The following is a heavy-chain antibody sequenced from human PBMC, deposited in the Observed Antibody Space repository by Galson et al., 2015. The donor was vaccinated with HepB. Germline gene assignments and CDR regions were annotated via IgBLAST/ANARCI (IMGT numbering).Heavy chain of an antibody. J-gene: IGHJ4*02. CDR1: GGTFSSYA. CDR2: IIPILGIA. Sequence: SVKVSCKASGGTFSSYAISWVRQAPGQGLEWMGGIIPILGIANYAQKFQGRVTITADKSTSTAYMELSSLRSEDTAVYYCARSRNNDYDSSGYFFDYWGQGTLVTVSS. D-gene: IGHD3-22*01. V-gene: IGHV1-69*10. CDR3: ARSRNNDYDSSGYFFDY.